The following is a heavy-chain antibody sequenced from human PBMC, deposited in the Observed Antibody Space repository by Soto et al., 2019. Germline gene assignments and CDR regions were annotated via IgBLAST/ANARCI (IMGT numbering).Heavy chain of an antibody. CDR3: TTAPHDGGQNWFDP. D-gene: IGHD2-15*01. Sequence: AGGSLRLSCAASGFSFSNAWMNWVRQAPGKGLEWVGRIKSKTDGGTTDYAGPVKGRFTISRDDSKNTLYLQMNSLKTEDTAVYYCTTAPHDGGQNWFDPWGQGTLVTVSS. CDR2: IKSKTDGGTT. J-gene: IGHJ5*02. CDR1: GFSFSNAW. V-gene: IGHV3-15*07.